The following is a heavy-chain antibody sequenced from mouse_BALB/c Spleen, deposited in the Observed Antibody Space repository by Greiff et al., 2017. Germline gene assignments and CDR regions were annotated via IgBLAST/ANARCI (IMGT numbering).Heavy chain of an antibody. CDR2: INPYNGAT. V-gene: IGHV1-31*01. Sequence: VQLKQSGPELVKPGASVKISCKASGYSFTGYYMHWVKQSHVKSLEWIGRINPYNGATSYNQNFKDKASLTVDKSSSTAYMELHSLTSEDSAVYYCARGITTVVATPMDYWGQGTSVTVSS. CDR3: ARGITTVVATPMDY. D-gene: IGHD1-1*01. J-gene: IGHJ4*01. CDR1: GYSFTGYY.